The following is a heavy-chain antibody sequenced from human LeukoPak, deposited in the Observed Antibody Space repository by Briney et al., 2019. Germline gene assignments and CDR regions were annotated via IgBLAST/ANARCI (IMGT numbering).Heavy chain of an antibody. CDR2: ISSSSSTI. V-gene: IGHV3-48*01. CDR1: GFTFSSYS. D-gene: IGHD5/OR15-5a*01. CDR3: AKDTVKVSTIRRVPHYMDV. Sequence: PGRSLRLSCAASGFTFSSYSMNWVRQAPGKGLEWVSYISSSSSTIYYADSVKGRFTISRDNAKNSLYLQMNSLRAEDTAVYYCAKDTVKVSTIRRVPHYMDVWGKGTTVTISS. J-gene: IGHJ6*03.